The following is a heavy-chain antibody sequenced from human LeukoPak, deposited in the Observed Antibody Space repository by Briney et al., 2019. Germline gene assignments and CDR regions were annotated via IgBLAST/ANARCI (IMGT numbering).Heavy chain of an antibody. CDR3: ARGSGYPQDFDY. J-gene: IGHJ4*02. D-gene: IGHD3-22*01. V-gene: IGHV4-59*01. CDR1: GGSISSYY. Sequence: SETLSLTCTVSGGSISSYYWSWIRQPPGKGLEWIGYIYYSGSTNYIPSLKSRVTISVDTSKNQFSLKLSSVTAADTAVYYCARGSGYPQDFDYWGQGTLVTVSS. CDR2: IYYSGST.